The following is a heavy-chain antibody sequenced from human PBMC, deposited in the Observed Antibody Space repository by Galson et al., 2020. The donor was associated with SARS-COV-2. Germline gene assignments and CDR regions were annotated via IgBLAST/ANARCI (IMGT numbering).Heavy chain of an antibody. V-gene: IGHV3-7*01. D-gene: IGHD3-10*01. J-gene: IGHJ4*02. Sequence: GESLKISCAASGFTFSSYWMSWVRQAPGKGLEWVANIKQDGSEKYYVDSVKGRFTISRENAKNSLYLQMNSLRAEDTAVYYCARDSRDGFYWGQGTLGTVSS. CDR2: IKQDGSEK. CDR1: GFTFSSYW. CDR3: ARDSRDGFY.